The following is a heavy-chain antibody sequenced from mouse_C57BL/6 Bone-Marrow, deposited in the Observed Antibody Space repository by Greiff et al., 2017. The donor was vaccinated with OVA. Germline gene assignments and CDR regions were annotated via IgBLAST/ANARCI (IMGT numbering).Heavy chain of an antibody. Sequence: QVQLQQSGPELVRPGVSVKISCKGSGYTFTDYAMHWVKQSHAKSLEWIGVISTYYGDASYNQKVKDKATMTVDKSSSTAYMELARLTSEDSAVYYGARGGDYDGGFAYWGQGTLVTVSA. J-gene: IGHJ3*01. D-gene: IGHD2-4*01. CDR3: ARGGDYDGGFAY. V-gene: IGHV1-67*01. CDR1: GYTFTDYA. CDR2: ISTYYGDA.